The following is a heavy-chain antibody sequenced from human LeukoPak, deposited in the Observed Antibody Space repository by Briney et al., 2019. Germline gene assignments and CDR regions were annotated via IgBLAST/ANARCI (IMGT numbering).Heavy chain of an antibody. V-gene: IGHV3-23*01. CDR2: ISTSGGST. CDR3: AIMHPYYDGSGYWVQ. Sequence: GESLRLSCAASGFTFSSYAMSWVRQAPGKGLEWVSGISTSGGSTSCADSVKGWFTISRDNPRNTLYMQMNSLRAEDTALYYCAIMHPYYDGSGYWVQWGQGTLVTVSS. D-gene: IGHD3-22*01. J-gene: IGHJ4*02. CDR1: GFTFSSYA.